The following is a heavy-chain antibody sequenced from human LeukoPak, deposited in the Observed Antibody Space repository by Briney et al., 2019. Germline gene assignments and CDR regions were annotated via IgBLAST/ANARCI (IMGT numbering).Heavy chain of an antibody. D-gene: IGHD3-10*01. V-gene: IGHV1-18*01. J-gene: IGHJ4*02. CDR1: GYTFTSYG. CDR3: ARSFWFGEFLDY. CDR2: ISAYNGNT. Sequence: ASVTVSCKASGYTFTSYGISWVRQAPGQGLEWMGWISAYNGNTNYAQKLQGRVTMTTDTSTSTAYMELRSLRSDDTAVYYCARSFWFGEFLDYWGQGTLVTVSS.